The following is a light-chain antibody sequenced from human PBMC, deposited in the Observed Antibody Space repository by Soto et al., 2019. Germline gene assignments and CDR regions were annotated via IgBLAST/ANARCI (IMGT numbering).Light chain of an antibody. J-gene: IGKJ4*01. CDR2: GAS. V-gene: IGKV3-20*01. Sequence: EIVLMQSPGTLSLSPGERATLSCRASQSVNNNYLAWYQQQPGQAPRLLIDGASSRATGIPDRFSGSGSGTDFTLAISRLEPEDFAVYYCQQYVTSPPLTLGGGTKVEIK. CDR3: QQYVTSPPLT. CDR1: QSVNNNY.